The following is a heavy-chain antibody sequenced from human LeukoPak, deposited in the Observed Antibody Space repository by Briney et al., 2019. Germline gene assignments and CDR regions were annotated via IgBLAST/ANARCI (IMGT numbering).Heavy chain of an antibody. CDR3: AKDTTQTYCGGDCYFDY. CDR1: GFTFSSYA. CDR2: ISYDGSNK. V-gene: IGHV3-30-3*01. J-gene: IGHJ4*02. D-gene: IGHD2-21*02. Sequence: GGSLRLSCAASGFTFSSYAMHWVRQAPGKGLEWVAVISYDGSNKYYAGSVKGRFTISRDNSKNTLYLQMNSLRAEDTAVYYCAKDTTQTYCGGDCYFDYWGQGTLVTVSS.